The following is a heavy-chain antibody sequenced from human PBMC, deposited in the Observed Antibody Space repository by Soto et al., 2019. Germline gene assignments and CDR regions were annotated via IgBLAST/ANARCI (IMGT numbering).Heavy chain of an antibody. V-gene: IGHV1-18*01. CDR1: GYTFSNYG. CDR3: ARVVPGAEAWFGP. Sequence: QVQLVQSGGEVKRPGASVKVSCKTSGYTFSNYGITWVRQAPGQPLEWLGGISLYSHGTNYAQKVRGRVSRTTDPPTTSAYVELRSLRSDGTAVYYCARVVPGAEAWFGPWGQGTLVTVSS. J-gene: IGHJ5*02. D-gene: IGHD2-2*01. CDR2: ISLYSHGT.